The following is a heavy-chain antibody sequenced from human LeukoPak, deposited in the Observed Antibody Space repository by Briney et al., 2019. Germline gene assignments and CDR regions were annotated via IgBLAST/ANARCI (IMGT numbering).Heavy chain of an antibody. CDR1: GFTFSGYA. Sequence: GGSLRLSCAASGFTFSGYAMHWVRQAPGKGLEWVAVISYDGSNKYYADSVKGRFTISRDNSKNTLYLQMNSLRAEDTAVYYCARDPLNDYGDYSYYFDYWGQGTLVTVSS. CDR3: ARDPLNDYGDYSYYFDY. D-gene: IGHD4-17*01. CDR2: ISYDGSNK. V-gene: IGHV3-30*04. J-gene: IGHJ4*02.